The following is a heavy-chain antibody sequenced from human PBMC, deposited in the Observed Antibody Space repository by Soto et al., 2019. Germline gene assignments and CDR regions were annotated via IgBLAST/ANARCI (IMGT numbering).Heavy chain of an antibody. CDR1: GGSVTSSTSS. D-gene: IGHD3-9*01. Sequence: QVQLQESGPGLVNPSETLSLTCTVSGGSVTSSTSSWAWVRQPPGKGLHWIGTIFYGHGTYYNPSLESRVTISLDTSKIQFSLELTSVTAAETAVYYCARQPTGYPNWFDAWGRGILVIVSS. CDR2: IFYGHGT. CDR3: ARQPTGYPNWFDA. J-gene: IGHJ5*02. V-gene: IGHV4-39*01.